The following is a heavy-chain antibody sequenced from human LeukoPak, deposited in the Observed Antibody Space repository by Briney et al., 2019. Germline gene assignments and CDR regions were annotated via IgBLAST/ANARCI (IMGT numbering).Heavy chain of an antibody. D-gene: IGHD2-2*01. CDR1: GYTFTSYD. J-gene: IGHJ4*02. Sequence: ASVKVSCKASGYTFTSYDINWVRQATGQGLEWMGWMNPNSGNTGYAQKFQGRVTMTRNTSISTASMELSSLRSEDTAVYYCARAQKKGTSCFVYWGQGTLVTVSS. CDR2: MNPNSGNT. CDR3: ARAQKKGTSCFVY. V-gene: IGHV1-8*01.